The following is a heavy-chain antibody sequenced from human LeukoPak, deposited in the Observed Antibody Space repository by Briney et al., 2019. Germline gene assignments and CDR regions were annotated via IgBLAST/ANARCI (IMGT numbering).Heavy chain of an antibody. J-gene: IGHJ5*02. Sequence: SQTLSLTCTVTGGSISSGDYYWSWIRQPPGKGLEWIGYTYYSGSTYYNPSLKSRATISVDTSKNQFSLKLTSVTAADTAVYYCARPYYYDSRIDPWGQGTLVTVSS. D-gene: IGHD3-22*01. CDR2: TYYSGST. CDR1: GGSISSGDYY. V-gene: IGHV4-30-4*01. CDR3: ARPYYYDSRIDP.